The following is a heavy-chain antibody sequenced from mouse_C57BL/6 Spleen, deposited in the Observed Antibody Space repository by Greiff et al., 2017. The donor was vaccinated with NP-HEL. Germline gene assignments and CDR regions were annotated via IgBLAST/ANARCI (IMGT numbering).Heavy chain of an antibody. CDR3: ARGSRGYFDY. CDR1: GFTFSDYG. CDR2: ISSGSSNI. V-gene: IGHV5-17*01. J-gene: IGHJ2*01. Sequence: EVKLVESGGGLVKPGGSLKLSCAASGFTFSDYGMHWVRQAPEKGLEWVAYISSGSSNIYYADTVKGRFTISRDNAKNTLFLQMTSLRSEDTAMYYSARGSRGYFDYWGQGTTLTVSS.